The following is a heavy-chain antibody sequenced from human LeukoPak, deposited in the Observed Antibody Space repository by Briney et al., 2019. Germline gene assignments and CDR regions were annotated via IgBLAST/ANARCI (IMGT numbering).Heavy chain of an antibody. V-gene: IGHV3-48*02. CDR3: SRRFDC. CDR1: GFAFSDYS. J-gene: IGHJ4*02. CDR2: IDGSGDTI. Sequence: GGSLRLSCAASGFAFSDYSMNWVRQAPGKGLEWVSYIDGSGDTIYYADSVKGRFTISRDNAKNSLDLQMNSLRDEDTAVYYCSRRFDCWGQGTLVTVSS.